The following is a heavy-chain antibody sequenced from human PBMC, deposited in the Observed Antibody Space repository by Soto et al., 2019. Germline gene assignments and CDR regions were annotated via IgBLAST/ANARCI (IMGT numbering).Heavy chain of an antibody. J-gene: IGHJ4*02. V-gene: IGHV4-59*01. CDR3: ARVNRGAFDH. CDR1: GGSIHDYY. CDR2: IFYTGST. Sequence: QVQLQESGPGLVKPSQTLSLTCTVSGGSIHDYYWVWIRQPPGKGLEWLGSIFYTGSTDYNPSLKSLVTLSLATSKNQFSLNRSSVTAADTAVYYCARVNRGAFDHWGQGALVTVSS.